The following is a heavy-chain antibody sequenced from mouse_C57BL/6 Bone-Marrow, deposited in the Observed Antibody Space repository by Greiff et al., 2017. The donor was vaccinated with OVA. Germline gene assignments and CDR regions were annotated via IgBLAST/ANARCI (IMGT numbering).Heavy chain of an antibody. CDR3: ARVLLRGNYFDY. CDR1: GYTFTSYW. D-gene: IGHD1-1*01. J-gene: IGHJ2*01. CDR2: IDPSDSYT. V-gene: IGHV1-50*01. Sequence: VKLQQPGAELVKPGASVKLSCKASGYTFTSYWMQWVKQRPGQGLEWIGEIDPSDSYTNYNQKFKGKATLTVDTSSSTAYMQLSSLTSEDSAVYYCARVLLRGNYFDYWGQGTTLTVSS.